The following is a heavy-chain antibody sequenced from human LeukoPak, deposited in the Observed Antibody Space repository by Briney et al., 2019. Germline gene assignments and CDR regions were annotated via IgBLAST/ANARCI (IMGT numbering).Heavy chain of an antibody. CDR3: ARDSMSGAHYDFWSGYYLGMDV. Sequence: ASVKVSCKASGGTFNSYAISWVRQAPGQGLEWMGGIIPIFGTANYAQKFQGRVTITADESTSTAYMELSSLRSEDTAVYYCARDSMSGAHYDFWSGYYLGMDVWGQGTTVTVSS. CDR2: IIPIFGTA. V-gene: IGHV1-69*13. CDR1: GGTFNSYA. D-gene: IGHD3-3*01. J-gene: IGHJ6*02.